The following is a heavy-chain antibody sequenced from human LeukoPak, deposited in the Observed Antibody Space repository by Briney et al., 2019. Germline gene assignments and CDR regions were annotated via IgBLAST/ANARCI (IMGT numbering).Heavy chain of an antibody. Sequence: GGSLRLSCAASGFTFSSYSMNWVRQAPRKGLEWVSSISSSSSYIYYADSVKGRFTISRDNAKNSLYLQMNSLRAEDTAVYYCARDSVRVGYGSGSLPFYWGQGTLVTVSS. CDR3: ARDSVRVGYGSGSLPFY. J-gene: IGHJ4*02. D-gene: IGHD3-10*01. CDR1: GFTFSSYS. CDR2: ISSSSSYI. V-gene: IGHV3-21*01.